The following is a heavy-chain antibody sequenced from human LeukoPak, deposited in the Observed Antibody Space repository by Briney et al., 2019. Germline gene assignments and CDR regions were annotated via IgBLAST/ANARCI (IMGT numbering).Heavy chain of an antibody. CDR2: IYYSGST. J-gene: IGHJ3*02. CDR1: GGSIKSGGYY. Sequence: PSETLSLTCTVSGGSIKSGGYYWSWIRQHPGKGLEWIVYIYYSGSTYYNPSLKSRVTISVDTSKNQFSLKLSYVTAADTAVYYCARNGGCSAMGLRFAFDIWGQGTMVTVSS. CDR3: ARNGGCSAMGLRFAFDI. D-gene: IGHD5-18*01. V-gene: IGHV4-31*03.